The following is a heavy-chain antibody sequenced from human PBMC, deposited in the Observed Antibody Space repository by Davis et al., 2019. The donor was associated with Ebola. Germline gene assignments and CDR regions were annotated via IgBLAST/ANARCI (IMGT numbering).Heavy chain of an antibody. CDR3: ARPLTTVVTPIGY. J-gene: IGHJ4*02. CDR2: MNPNSGNT. CDR1: GGTFSRHT. Sequence: AASVKVSCKTSGGTFSRHTINWVRQATGQGLEWMGWMNPNSGNTGYAQKFQGRVTMTRDTSTSTVYMELSSLRSEDTAVYYCARPLTTVVTPIGYWGQGTLVTVSS. D-gene: IGHD4-23*01. V-gene: IGHV1-8*01.